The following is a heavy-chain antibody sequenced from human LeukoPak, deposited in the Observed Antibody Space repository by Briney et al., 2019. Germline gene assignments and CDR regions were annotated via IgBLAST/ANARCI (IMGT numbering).Heavy chain of an antibody. J-gene: IGHJ5*02. CDR3: ARGSARWFDP. V-gene: IGHV3-11*05. CDR2: ISSTSSHT. CDR1: GFTFSDSY. Sequence: GGSLRLSCAASGFTFSDSYMSWIRQAAGKGLEWISYISSTSSHTNYADSVKGRFTISRDNAKRSLYLQMNSLRAEDTAVYYCARGSARWFDPWGQGTLVIVSS.